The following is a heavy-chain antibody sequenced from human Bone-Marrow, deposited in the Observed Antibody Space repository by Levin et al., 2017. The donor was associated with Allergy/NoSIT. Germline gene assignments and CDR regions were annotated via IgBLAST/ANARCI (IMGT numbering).Heavy chain of an antibody. CDR3: AREKYSRGSIGLRY. D-gene: IGHD6-19*01. Sequence: SETLSLTCAVYGGSFSGYYWSWIRQPPGKGLEWIGEINHSGSTNYNPSLKSRVTISVDTSKNPFSLKLSSVTAADTAVYYCAREKYSRGSIGLRYWGQGTLVTVSS. J-gene: IGHJ4*02. CDR1: GGSFSGYY. V-gene: IGHV4-34*01. CDR2: INHSGST.